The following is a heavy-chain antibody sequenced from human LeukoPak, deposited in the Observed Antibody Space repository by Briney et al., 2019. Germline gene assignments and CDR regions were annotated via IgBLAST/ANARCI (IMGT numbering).Heavy chain of an antibody. CDR2: ISPDGGSA. J-gene: IGHJ4*02. CDR1: GFSFSSYW. Sequence: PGGSLRLSCAASGFSFSSYWMHWVRQAPGKGLVWVARISPDGGSALSADSVRGRFTISRDNADNTLYLQLNSLRAEDTAVYYCAKDGVYYYDSSDYYYFHYWGQGTLVTVSS. CDR3: AKDGVYYYDSSDYYYFHY. V-gene: IGHV3-74*03. D-gene: IGHD3-22*01.